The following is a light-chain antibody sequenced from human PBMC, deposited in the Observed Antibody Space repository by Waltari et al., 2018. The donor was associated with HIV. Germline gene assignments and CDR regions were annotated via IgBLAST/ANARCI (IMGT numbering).Light chain of an antibody. CDR2: EVN. CDR3: CSYAGSYTWV. J-gene: IGLJ3*02. Sequence: QPALTQPRSVSGSPGHAVTISCPGTSRAVGTYNYVSWYQQHPGNAPKLTIYEVNKRPSGVPDRFSGSKSGNTASLTISGLQADDEADYYCCSYAGSYTWVFGGGTKLTVL. CDR1: SRAVGTYNY. V-gene: IGLV2-11*02.